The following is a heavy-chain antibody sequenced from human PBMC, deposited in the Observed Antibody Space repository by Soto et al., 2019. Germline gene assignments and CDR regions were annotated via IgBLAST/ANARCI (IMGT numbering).Heavy chain of an antibody. J-gene: IGHJ4*02. V-gene: IGHV3-64D*06. Sequence: GGSLRLSCSASGFAFSTYDVHWVRQAPGKGLEFVAGISPIGVSTYYADSVKGRSTISRDNSKNTLSLQMSSLRPDDTAVYYFVKSTDYWGQGTLVTVSS. CDR3: VKSTDY. CDR1: GFAFSTYD. CDR2: ISPIGVST.